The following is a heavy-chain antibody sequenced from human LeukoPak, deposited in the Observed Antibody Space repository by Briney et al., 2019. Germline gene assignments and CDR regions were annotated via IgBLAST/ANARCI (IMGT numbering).Heavy chain of an antibody. CDR1: GFTFSSYG. CDR2: ISASGGTT. CDR3: ARVGTSGDYFDY. Sequence: PGGSLRLSCAASGFTFSSYGMHWVRQAPGKGLEWVSAISASGGTTYYADSVKGHFTISRDNSKNTLYLQMNSLRAEDTAVYYCARVGTSGDYFDYWGQGTLVTVSS. J-gene: IGHJ4*02. D-gene: IGHD5-12*01. V-gene: IGHV3-23*01.